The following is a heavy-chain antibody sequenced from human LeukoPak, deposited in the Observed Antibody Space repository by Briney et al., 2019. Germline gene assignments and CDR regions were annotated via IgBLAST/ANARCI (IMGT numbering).Heavy chain of an antibody. Sequence: PGGSLRLSCAASGFSFSSYEMNWVRQAPGKGLEWVSYISSSGSTKYYADSVKGRFTISRDNAKNSLYLQMNSLRAEDTAVYYCARGFPANIVVVTAIPDYWGQGTLVTVSS. CDR1: GFSFSSYE. CDR3: ARGFPANIVVVTAIPDY. CDR2: ISSSGSTK. V-gene: IGHV3-48*03. D-gene: IGHD2-21*02. J-gene: IGHJ4*02.